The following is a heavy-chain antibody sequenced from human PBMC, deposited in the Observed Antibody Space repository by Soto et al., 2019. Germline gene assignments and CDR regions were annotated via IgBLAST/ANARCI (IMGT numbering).Heavy chain of an antibody. CDR3: AIGWESPFDP. V-gene: IGHV1-69*12. Sequence: QVDLVQSGAEVKNPGSSVNVSCMASGGTFSTYGLSWVRQAPGQGLAWLGGLIPLYGTTDYAQKFQGRVTITADESTGTAYMDLTRLTSEDTAVYYCAIGWESPFDPWGQGTLVTVSS. CDR2: LIPLYGTT. J-gene: IGHJ5*02. D-gene: IGHD1-26*01. CDR1: GGTFSTYG.